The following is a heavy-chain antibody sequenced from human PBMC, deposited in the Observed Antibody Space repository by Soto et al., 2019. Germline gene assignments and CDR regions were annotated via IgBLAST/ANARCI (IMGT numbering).Heavy chain of an antibody. Sequence: SETLSLTCAVYGGSFSGYYWSWIRQPPGKGLEWIGEINHSGSTNYNPSLKSRVTISVDTSKNQFSLKLSSVTAADTAVYYCARVWGYCSGGSCYKVRWFDPWGQGTLVTVSS. D-gene: IGHD2-15*01. CDR3: ARVWGYCSGGSCYKVRWFDP. V-gene: IGHV4-34*01. J-gene: IGHJ5*02. CDR1: GGSFSGYY. CDR2: INHSGST.